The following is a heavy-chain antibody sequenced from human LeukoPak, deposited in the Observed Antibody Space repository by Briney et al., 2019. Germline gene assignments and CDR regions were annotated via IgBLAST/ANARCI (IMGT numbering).Heavy chain of an antibody. Sequence: PGGSLRLSCAASGFTISNDGIHWVRQAPGKGRVGGSRRNSDGSSRIYADSGKGRFTISRDIAKNTLYLQMNSLRDEDTGVYYCARAWSFDYWGQGTLVTVSS. J-gene: IGHJ4*02. CDR1: GFTISNDG. V-gene: IGHV3-74*01. CDR3: ARAWSFDY. D-gene: IGHD2-8*02. CDR2: RNSDGSSR.